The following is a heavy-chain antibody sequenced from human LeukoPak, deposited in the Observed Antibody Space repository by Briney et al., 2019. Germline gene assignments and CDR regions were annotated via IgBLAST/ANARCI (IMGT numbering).Heavy chain of an antibody. D-gene: IGHD1-26*01. CDR1: GFTVSDNY. V-gene: IGHV3-53*01. Sequence: GRSLRLSCAASGFTVSDNYMTWVRQAPGKGLEWVSSIYSAGATHYAESVKGRFTISRDNSKNTLYLQMNSLRAEDMAVYYCARIEWERLGRAFDIWGQGTMVTVSS. CDR2: IYSAGAT. J-gene: IGHJ3*02. CDR3: ARIEWERLGRAFDI.